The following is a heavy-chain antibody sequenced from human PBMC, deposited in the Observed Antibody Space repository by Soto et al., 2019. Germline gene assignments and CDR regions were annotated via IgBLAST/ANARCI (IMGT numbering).Heavy chain of an antibody. CDR3: ATEGGYPGSNLYGAY. CDR2: IKGSHAGGTT. V-gene: IGHV3-15*01. J-gene: IGHJ4*02. CDR1: GFTFTKAY. D-gene: IGHD1-26*01. Sequence: EVQLVESGGGLVEPGGSIRLSCVASGFTFTKAYMTWVRQAPGKGLEWVGRIKGSHAGGTTDYATSVKGRFTISRDDSKNTLYLQMNSLKTEYTSVYYCATEGGYPGSNLYGAYWGQGTLVTVSS.